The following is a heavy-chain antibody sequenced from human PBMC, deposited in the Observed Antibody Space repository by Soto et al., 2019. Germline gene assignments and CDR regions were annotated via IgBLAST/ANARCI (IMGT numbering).Heavy chain of an antibody. D-gene: IGHD2-2*01. CDR1: GFTFSSYA. V-gene: IGHV3-23*01. CDR3: AKGYCSSTSCYGIALGPAYNWFDP. J-gene: IGHJ5*02. CDR2: ISGSGGST. Sequence: GGSLRFSCAASGFTFSSYAMSWVRQAPGKGLEWVSAISGSGGSTYYADSVKGRFTISRDNSKNTLYLQMNSLRAEDTAVYYCAKGYCSSTSCYGIALGPAYNWFDPWGQGTLVTVSS.